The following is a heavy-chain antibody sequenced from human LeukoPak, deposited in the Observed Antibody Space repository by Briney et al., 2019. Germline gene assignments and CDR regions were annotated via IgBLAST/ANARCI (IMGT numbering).Heavy chain of an antibody. CDR2: ITSTSDTI. J-gene: IGHJ4*02. D-gene: IGHD1-26*01. Sequence: GGSLRLSCEASGFTFSDYSMNWVRQAPGEGLEWLSYITSTSDTIYYADSVKGRFTISRDNSKNTLYLQMNSLRAEDTAVYYCAKESPVGYGRFDYWGQGTLVTVSS. V-gene: IGHV3-48*01. CDR3: AKESPVGYGRFDY. CDR1: GFTFSDYS.